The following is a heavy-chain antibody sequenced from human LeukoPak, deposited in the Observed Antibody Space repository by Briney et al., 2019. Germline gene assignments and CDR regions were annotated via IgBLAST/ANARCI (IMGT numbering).Heavy chain of an antibody. J-gene: IGHJ6*02. D-gene: IGHD6-19*01. CDR1: GFTFSSYA. Sequence: GGSLRLSCAASGFTFSSYAMHWVRQAPGKGLEWVAVISYDGSNKYYADSVKGRFTISRDNSKNTLYLQMNSLRAEDTAVYYCAKDLRRASSGWYPYYYYYGMDVWGQGTTVTVSS. CDR2: ISYDGSNK. V-gene: IGHV3-30-3*01. CDR3: AKDLRRASSGWYPYYYYYGMDV.